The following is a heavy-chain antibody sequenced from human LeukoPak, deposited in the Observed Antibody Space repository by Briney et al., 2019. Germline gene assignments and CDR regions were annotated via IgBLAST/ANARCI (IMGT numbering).Heavy chain of an antibody. CDR2: FYSSTRT. CDR1: GDSLTSGSRY. CDR3: ARCMSELDYGDYAYYYHMDV. J-gene: IGHJ6*04. Sequence: SQTLSLTCAVSGDSLTSGSRYWSWIRQPAGKGLEWIGHFYSSTRTTYNPSLESRVTISGDTAKNQFSLKLDSVTAADTAVYFCARCMSELDYGDYAYYYHMDVWGKGTTVTVSS. D-gene: IGHD4-17*01. V-gene: IGHV4-61*09.